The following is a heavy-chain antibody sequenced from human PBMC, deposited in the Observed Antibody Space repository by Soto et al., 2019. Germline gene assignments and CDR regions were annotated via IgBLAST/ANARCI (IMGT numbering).Heavy chain of an antibody. CDR1: GGSIGSGDYY. J-gene: IGHJ4*02. D-gene: IGHD3-22*01. CDR2: ISNSGTT. Sequence: PSETLSLTCTVSGGSIGSGDYYWSWIRQHPGKGLEWIGYISNSGTTYYNPSLKSRFTMSVDTSKNQFSLKLRSATAADTAVYYCARDKRHFDSSGYLHYFDYWGQGTLVTVSS. V-gene: IGHV4-31*03. CDR3: ARDKRHFDSSGYLHYFDY.